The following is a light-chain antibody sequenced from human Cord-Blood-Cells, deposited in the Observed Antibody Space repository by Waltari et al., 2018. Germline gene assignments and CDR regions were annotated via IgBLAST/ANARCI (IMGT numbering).Light chain of an antibody. CDR3: QQYYSTPWT. V-gene: IGKV4-1*01. Sequence: DIVMTQSPDSLAVSLGERATINCKSSQSVLYSSNNKNYLAWYQQKPGQPPKLLIYCASTREAGVPDRFSGSGSGTDFTLTISSLQAEDVAVYYCQQYYSTPWTFGRGTKVEIK. CDR1: QSVLYSSNNKNY. J-gene: IGKJ1*01. CDR2: CAS.